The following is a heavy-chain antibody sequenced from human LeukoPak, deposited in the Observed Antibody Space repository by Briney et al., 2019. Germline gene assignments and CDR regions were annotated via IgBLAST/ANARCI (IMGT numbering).Heavy chain of an antibody. V-gene: IGHV3-23*01. CDR2: ISGSGGST. CDR3: AKLHSSGWYRYFDY. D-gene: IGHD6-19*01. J-gene: IGHJ4*02. CDR1: GFTFSSYA. Sequence: GGSLRPSCVASGFTFSSYAMSWVRQAPGKGLEWVSAISGSGGSTDYADSVKGRFTISRDNSKNTLYLQMNSLRAEDTAVYYRAKLHSSGWYRYFDYWGQGTLVTVSS.